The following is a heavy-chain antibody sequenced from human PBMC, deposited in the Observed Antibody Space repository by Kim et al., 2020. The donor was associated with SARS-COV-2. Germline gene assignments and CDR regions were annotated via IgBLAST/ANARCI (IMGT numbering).Heavy chain of an antibody. V-gene: IGHV3-23*01. J-gene: IGHJ1*01. Sequence: GGSLRLSCAASGFTFSSYGMDWVRQAPGKGLEWVSGISSRVSKTYYADSVRGRFTISRDNSKNTLYLQMNSLRAEDTAVYYCAKEPDFGNWCQGNL. CDR2: ISSRVSKT. D-gene: IGHD3-16*01. CDR3: AKEPDFGN. CDR1: GFTFSSYG.